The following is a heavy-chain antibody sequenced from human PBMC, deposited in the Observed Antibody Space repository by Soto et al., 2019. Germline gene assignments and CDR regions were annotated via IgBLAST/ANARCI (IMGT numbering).Heavy chain of an antibody. Sequence: SVKVSCKASGGTFSSYAISWVRQAPGQGLEWMGGIIPIFGTANYAQIFQGRVTITADESTSTAYMELSSLRSEDTAVYYCARNYQVNGSGYVWCQETTLTVSS. V-gene: IGHV1-69*13. CDR1: GGTFSSYA. J-gene: IGHJ6*02. D-gene: IGHD3-10*01. CDR3: ARNYQVNGSGYV. CDR2: IIPIFGTA.